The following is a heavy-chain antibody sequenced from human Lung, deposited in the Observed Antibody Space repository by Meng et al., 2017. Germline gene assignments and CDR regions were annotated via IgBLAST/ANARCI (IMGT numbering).Heavy chain of an antibody. CDR3: AREGGSSSHFDY. CDR2: MNPNSGDT. J-gene: IGHJ4*02. CDR1: GYTFTDYY. D-gene: IGHD6-6*01. V-gene: IGHV1-2*06. Sequence: HVQLVQSGAEVKRPGAPVRVSCKASGYTFTDYYMQWVRQAPGQGLEWMGRMNPNSGDTKYAQKFQGRVTMTGYTSISTAYMELSRLTSDDTAVYYCAREGGSSSHFDYWGQGTLVTVSS.